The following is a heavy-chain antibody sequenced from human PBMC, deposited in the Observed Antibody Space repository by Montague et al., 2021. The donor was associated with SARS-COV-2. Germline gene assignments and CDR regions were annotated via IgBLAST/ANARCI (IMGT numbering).Heavy chain of an antibody. CDR3: ARGRRILLWFGEVLSGGDYHGMDV. D-gene: IGHD3-10*01. J-gene: IGHJ6*02. Sequence: SETLSLTCAVYGGSFSGYYWSWIRQPPGKGLEWIGEINHSGSTNXNPSLKSRVTISVDTSKNQFSLKLSSVTAADTAVYYCARGRRILLWFGEVLSGGDYHGMDVWGQGTTVTVSS. CDR2: INHSGST. V-gene: IGHV4-34*01. CDR1: GGSFSGYY.